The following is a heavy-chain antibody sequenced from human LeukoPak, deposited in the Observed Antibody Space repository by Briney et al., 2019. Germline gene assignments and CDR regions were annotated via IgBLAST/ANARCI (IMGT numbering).Heavy chain of an antibody. Sequence: SETLSLTCTVSGGSISSGGYYWSWIRQPPGKGLEWIGYIYYSGSTNYNPSLKSRVTISVDTSKNQFSLKLSSVTAADTAVYYCARDGYSSSRGAFDIWGQGTMVTVSS. D-gene: IGHD6-13*01. CDR1: GGSISSGGYY. V-gene: IGHV4-61*08. CDR2: IYYSGST. CDR3: ARDGYSSSRGAFDI. J-gene: IGHJ3*02.